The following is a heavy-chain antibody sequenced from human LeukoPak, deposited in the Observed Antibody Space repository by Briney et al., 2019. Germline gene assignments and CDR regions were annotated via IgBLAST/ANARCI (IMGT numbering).Heavy chain of an antibody. CDR3: AKPISGGLAVTADWFHP. CDR1: GFAFSFYA. CDR2: INANSGTT. J-gene: IGHJ5*01. V-gene: IGHV3-23*01. Sequence: GGSLRLSCVASGFAFSFYAMSWLRQPPGKGLEWVSTINANSGTTSYAASVRGRFTISRDNSKNTLYLQVNTLRADDTATYYCAKPISGGLAVTADWFHPWGQGTLVVVSS. D-gene: IGHD6-19*01.